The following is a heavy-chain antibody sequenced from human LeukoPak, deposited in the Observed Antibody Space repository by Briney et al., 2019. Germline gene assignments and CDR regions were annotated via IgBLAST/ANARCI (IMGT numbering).Heavy chain of an antibody. J-gene: IGHJ4*02. CDR2: ISGSGGNT. Sequence: GGSLRLSCAASGFTFSNYAMSWVRQAPGKGLEWVSAISGSGGNTYYADSVKGRFTISRDNSKNTLYLQMNSLRAEDTAVYYCAKFGPHRKDIVVVPAANAPPFDYWGQGTLVTVSS. CDR3: AKFGPHRKDIVVVPAANAPPFDY. D-gene: IGHD2-2*01. V-gene: IGHV3-23*01. CDR1: GFTFSNYA.